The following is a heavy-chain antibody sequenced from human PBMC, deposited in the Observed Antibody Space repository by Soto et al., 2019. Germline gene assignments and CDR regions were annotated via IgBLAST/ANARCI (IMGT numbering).Heavy chain of an antibody. D-gene: IGHD2-15*01. CDR3: LGGPFFDY. CDR1: GYTFTSYA. V-gene: IGHV1-3*01. J-gene: IGHJ4*02. Sequence: QVQVVQSGAEVKKPGASVKVSCKASGYTFTSYAMHWVRQAPGQRLEWMGGINAGNGNTKYSQKCQGRVTITRDTSASTAYMELSSLRSEDTAVYYCLGGPFFDYWGQGTLVTVSS. CDR2: INAGNGNT.